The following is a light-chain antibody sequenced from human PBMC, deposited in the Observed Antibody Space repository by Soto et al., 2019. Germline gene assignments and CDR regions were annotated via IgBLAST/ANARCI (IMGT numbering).Light chain of an antibody. Sequence: QSVLTQPPSVSGAPGQRVTISCTGSSSNIGACYDVYWYQHLPGTAPKLLIYDNSNRPSGVPDRFSGSKSGTSASLAITGLQAEDEADYYCQSYDSSLRAVVFGGGTKLTVL. CDR1: SSNIGACYD. V-gene: IGLV1-40*01. J-gene: IGLJ2*01. CDR3: QSYDSSLRAVV. CDR2: DNS.